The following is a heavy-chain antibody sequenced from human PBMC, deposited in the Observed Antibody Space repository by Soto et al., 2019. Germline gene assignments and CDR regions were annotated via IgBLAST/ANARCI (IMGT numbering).Heavy chain of an antibody. J-gene: IGHJ5*02. CDR2: IYYSGST. CDR1: GGSISSYY. CDR3: AGYSGYDFWFDP. Sequence: PSETLSLTCTVSGGSISSYYWSWIRQPPGKGLEWIGYIYYSGSTNYNPSLKSRVTISVDTSKNQFSLKLSSVTAADTAVYYCAGYSGYDFWFDPWGQGTLVTV. D-gene: IGHD5-12*01. V-gene: IGHV4-59*08.